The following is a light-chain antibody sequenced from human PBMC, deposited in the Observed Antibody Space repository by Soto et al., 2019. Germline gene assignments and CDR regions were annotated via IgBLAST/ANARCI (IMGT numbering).Light chain of an antibody. CDR1: QSVSSSY. V-gene: IGKV3-20*01. CDR2: GAS. CDR3: QQYSSSPRT. J-gene: IGKJ1*01. Sequence: DIVLTQSPGTLSLSPGERATLSCRASQSVSSSYLAWYQQTPGQAPRLLIYGASSRATGIPDRFSGSGSGTDFTLTISRLEPEDFAVDYCQQYSSSPRTFGQGTKVEIK.